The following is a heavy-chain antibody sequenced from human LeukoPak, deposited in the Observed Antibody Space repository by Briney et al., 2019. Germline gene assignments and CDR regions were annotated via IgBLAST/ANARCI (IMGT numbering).Heavy chain of an antibody. CDR1: GGSISSGDYY. D-gene: IGHD6-13*01. CDR3: ARYLAATDAFDI. V-gene: IGHV4-30-4*01. Sequence: SETLSLTCTVSGGSISSGDYYWSWIRQPPGKGLEWIGYIYYSGSTYYNPSLKSRVTISVDTSKNQFSLKLSSVTAADTAVYYCARYLAATDAFDIWGQGTMVTVSS. CDR2: IYYSGST. J-gene: IGHJ3*02.